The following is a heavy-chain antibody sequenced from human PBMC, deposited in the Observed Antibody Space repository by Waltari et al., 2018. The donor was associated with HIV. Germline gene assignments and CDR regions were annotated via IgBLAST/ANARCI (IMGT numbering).Heavy chain of an antibody. CDR2: IHPTDSET. Sequence: EVQLEQSGAEVKKPGESLKISCKGFGDRFTTYWVAWVRQKPGKGLEWMGIIHPTDSETRYSPSFQGQVTISADKSISTAYLQWSSLKASDTAIYCSRHNFGMDVWGQGTTVTVSS. V-gene: IGHV5-51*01. CDR1: GDRFTTYW. CDR3: RHNFGMDV. D-gene: IGHD2-15*01. J-gene: IGHJ6*02.